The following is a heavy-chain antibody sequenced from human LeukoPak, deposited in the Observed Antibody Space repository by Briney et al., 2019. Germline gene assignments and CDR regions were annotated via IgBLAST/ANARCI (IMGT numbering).Heavy chain of an antibody. CDR2: IYTSGST. V-gene: IGHV4-61*02. CDR1: GGSISSGNYY. J-gene: IGHJ5*02. CDR3: ARDSPNSSSWYKGHNWFDP. D-gene: IGHD6-13*01. Sequence: PSQTLSLTCTVSGGSISSGNYYWNWIRQPAGKGLEWIGRIYTSGSTNYNPSLKSRVTISVDTSKNQFSLKLSSVTAADTAVYYCARDSPNSSSWYKGHNWFDPWGQGTLVTVSS.